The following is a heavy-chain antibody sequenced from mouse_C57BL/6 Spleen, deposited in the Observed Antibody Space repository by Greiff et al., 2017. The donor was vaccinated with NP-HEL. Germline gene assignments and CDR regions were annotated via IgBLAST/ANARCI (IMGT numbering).Heavy chain of an antibody. Sequence: EVQLVESGGGLVQPGGSLKLSCAASGFTFSDYYMYWVRQTPEMRLEWVAYISNGGGRPYYPDTVKGRFTISRDNAKNTLYLQMSRLKSEDTAMYYCARLAAYYYGSSGGYYFDYWGQGTTLTVSS. J-gene: IGHJ2*01. CDR1: GFTFSDYY. CDR2: ISNGGGRP. CDR3: ARLAAYYYGSSGGYYFDY. V-gene: IGHV5-12*01. D-gene: IGHD1-1*01.